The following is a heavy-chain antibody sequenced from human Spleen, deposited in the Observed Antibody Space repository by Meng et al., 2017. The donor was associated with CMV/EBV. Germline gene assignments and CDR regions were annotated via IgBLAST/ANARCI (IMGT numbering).Heavy chain of an antibody. CDR1: GGSISSGDYC. CDR2: IYYSGGT. Sequence: LTCTVSGGSISSGDYCWSWIRQPPGKGLEWIGFIYYSGGTYYNPSLKSRVTISVDTSKNQFSLKLTSVTAADTAVYHCARDRRGWFDPWGQGTLVTVSS. J-gene: IGHJ5*02. CDR3: ARDRRGWFDP. V-gene: IGHV4-30-4*08.